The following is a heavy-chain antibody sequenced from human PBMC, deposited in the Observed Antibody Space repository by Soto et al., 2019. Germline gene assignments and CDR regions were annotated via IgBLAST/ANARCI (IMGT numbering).Heavy chain of an antibody. CDR2: INPNSGGT. J-gene: IGHJ5*02. CDR1: GYTFTGYY. CDR3: ARGDILTGYYSFGYNWFDP. D-gene: IGHD3-9*01. Sequence: ASVTVSCTASGYTFTGYYMHWVRQAPGQGLEWMGWINPNSGGTNYAQKFQGMVTMTRDTSISTAYMELSRLRSDDTAVYYCARGDILTGYYSFGYNWFDPWGQGTLVTVSS. V-gene: IGHV1-2*02.